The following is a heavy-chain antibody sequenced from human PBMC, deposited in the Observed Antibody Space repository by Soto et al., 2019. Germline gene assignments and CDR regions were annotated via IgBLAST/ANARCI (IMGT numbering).Heavy chain of an antibody. V-gene: IGHV1-18*01. J-gene: IGHJ3*02. Sequence: QVQLVQSGADVKKPGASVKVSCKASGYTFTSYGIIWVRQAPGQGLEWMGWISAYNGNTNYAQKLQGRVTMTTDTSTSTAYMELRSLRSDDTALYYCARDQVPSSIWLFDAFDIWGQGTMVTVSS. D-gene: IGHD6-13*01. CDR3: ARDQVPSSIWLFDAFDI. CDR2: ISAYNGNT. CDR1: GYTFTSYG.